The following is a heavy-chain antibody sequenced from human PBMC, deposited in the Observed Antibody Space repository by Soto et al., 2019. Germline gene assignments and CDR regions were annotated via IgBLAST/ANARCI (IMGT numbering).Heavy chain of an antibody. J-gene: IGHJ4*02. Sequence: QVQLQESGPGLVKPSETLSLTCTVSGGSISTYYWSWIRQPPGKGLEWIGYIYNSGNTNYNPSLKSRVTISVDTSKNQFSLKLSSVTAADTAVYYCARGSTGYSSSWYNYWGQGTLVTVSS. CDR2: IYNSGNT. CDR3: ARGSTGYSSSWYNY. CDR1: GGSISTYY. D-gene: IGHD6-13*01. V-gene: IGHV4-59*08.